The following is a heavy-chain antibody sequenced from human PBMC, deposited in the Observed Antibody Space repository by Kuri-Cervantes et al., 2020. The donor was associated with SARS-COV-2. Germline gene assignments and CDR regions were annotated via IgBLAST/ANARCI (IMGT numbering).Heavy chain of an antibody. CDR1: GYTFTSYG. D-gene: IGHD1-26*01. CDR3: ATGSVFSGSYWFDP. Sequence: ASVKVSCKASGYTFTSYGIGWVRQAPGKGLEWMGGFDPEDGETIYAQKFQGRVTMTEDTSTDTAYMELSSLRSEDTAVYYCATGSVFSGSYWFDPWGQGTLVTVSS. V-gene: IGHV1-24*01. J-gene: IGHJ5*02. CDR2: FDPEDGET.